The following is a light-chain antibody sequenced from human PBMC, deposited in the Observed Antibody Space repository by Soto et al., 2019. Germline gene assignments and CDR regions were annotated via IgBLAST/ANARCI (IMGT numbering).Light chain of an antibody. V-gene: IGKV3-20*01. CDR1: QSVSSGY. CDR3: QQYGSSPRT. CDR2: GAS. J-gene: IGKJ1*01. Sequence: EIVLTQSPGTLSLSPGERATLSCRASQSVSSGYLAWYQQKPGQAPRLLIYGASNRATGIPDRFSGSGSGTAFTLTISRLEPEDFAVYYCQQYGSSPRTFGQGTKVEVK.